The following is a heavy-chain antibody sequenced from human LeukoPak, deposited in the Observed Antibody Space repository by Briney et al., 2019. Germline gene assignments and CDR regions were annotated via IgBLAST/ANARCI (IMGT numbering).Heavy chain of an antibody. CDR2: INPNSGGT. CDR1: GYTFTGYY. J-gene: IGHJ4*02. Sequence: ASVKVSCKASGYTFTGYYMHWVRQAPGQGLEWVGWINPNSGGTNYAQKFQGRVTMTRDTSISTAYMELSRLRSDDTAVYYCARGASLEWSITNDYWGQGTLVTVSS. D-gene: IGHD3-3*01. V-gene: IGHV1-2*02. CDR3: ARGASLEWSITNDY.